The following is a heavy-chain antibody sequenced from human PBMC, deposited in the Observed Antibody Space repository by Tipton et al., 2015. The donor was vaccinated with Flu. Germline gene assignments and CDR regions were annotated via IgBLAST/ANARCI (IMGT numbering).Heavy chain of an antibody. Sequence: SLRLSCAASGFSFSGYWMHWIRQAPGKGLVWVSRINGDGSSTNYADSVKGRFTISRDNAKNTLYLQMDSLRAEDTAVYYCAREWPDGGFDYWGQGTLVTVSS. J-gene: IGHJ4*02. CDR3: AREWPDGGFDY. CDR1: GFSFSGYW. D-gene: IGHD3-10*01. CDR2: INGDGSST. V-gene: IGHV3-74*01.